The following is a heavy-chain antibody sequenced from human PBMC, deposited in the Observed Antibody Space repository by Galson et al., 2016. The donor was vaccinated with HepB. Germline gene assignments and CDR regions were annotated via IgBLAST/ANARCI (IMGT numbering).Heavy chain of an antibody. Sequence: LRLSCAVSGFTFRNVWMSWVRQAPGKGLECVGRVKSKTDGGTIDYAAPVKGRFTISRDDSKNTLYLQMNGLKSEDTAIYYCTTDSDPRSSYYYYYYTMDVWGQGTLVAVSS. D-gene: IGHD6-19*01. CDR3: TTDSDPRSSYYYYYYTMDV. J-gene: IGHJ6*02. CDR1: GFTFRNVW. V-gene: IGHV3-15*01. CDR2: VKSKTDGGTI.